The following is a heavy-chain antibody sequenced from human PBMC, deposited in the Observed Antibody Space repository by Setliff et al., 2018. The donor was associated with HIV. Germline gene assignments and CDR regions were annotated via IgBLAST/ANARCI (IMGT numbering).Heavy chain of an antibody. V-gene: IGHV3-23*01. CDR1: GFTFSKCP. CDR2: ISGSGAST. D-gene: IGHD2-8*01. CDR3: ASHPSVYGPPFDY. Sequence: PGGSLRLSCAASGFTFSKCPMNWVRQAPGKGLEWVSTISGSGASTFYADSVKGRFTISRDNSKNTLYLQMNSLRAEDTAIYYCASHPSVYGPPFDYWGQGTLVTVSS. J-gene: IGHJ4*02.